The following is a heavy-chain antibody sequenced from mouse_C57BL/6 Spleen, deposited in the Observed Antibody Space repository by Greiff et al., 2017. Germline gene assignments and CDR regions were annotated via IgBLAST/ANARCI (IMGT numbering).Heavy chain of an antibody. D-gene: IGHD1-1*01. V-gene: IGHV3-3*01. Sequence: EVHLVESGPSLVRPSQTLSLTCTVTGFSINSDCYWIWIRQFPGNKLEYIGYTFYSGITYYNPSLESRTYITRDTSKNQFSLKLSSVTTEDTATYYCAREDYYGSGFAYWGQGTLVTVSA. CDR1: GFSINSDCY. CDR2: TFYSGIT. CDR3: AREDYYGSGFAY. J-gene: IGHJ3*01.